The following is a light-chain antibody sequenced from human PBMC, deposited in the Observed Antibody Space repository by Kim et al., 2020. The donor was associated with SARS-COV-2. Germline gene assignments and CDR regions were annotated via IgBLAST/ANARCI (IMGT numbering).Light chain of an antibody. CDR2: GAS. CDR1: QSVSSN. Sequence: PGERATLSCRASQSVSSNLAWYQQKPGQAPRLLIYGASTRATGIPARFSGSGSGTEFTLTISSLQSEDFAVYYCQQYNNWPALTFGGGTKVDIK. V-gene: IGKV3-15*01. CDR3: QQYNNWPALT. J-gene: IGKJ4*01.